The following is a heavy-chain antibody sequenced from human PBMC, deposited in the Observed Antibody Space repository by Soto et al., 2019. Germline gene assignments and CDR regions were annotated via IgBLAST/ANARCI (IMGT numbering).Heavy chain of an antibody. J-gene: IGHJ4*02. CDR3: ALDLEGPASPAPGH. CDR1: GSSISGYV. CDR2: FFHRGNT. Sequence: QVQLQESGPGLLKPSETLSLSCTVSGSSISGYVWNWIRQTPGKGLEWIGYFFHRGNTRYNPPLEGRCACPVDTAKNLVPLSLTSVTAADPGVYSCALDLEGPASPAPGHWGRGPLATVPS. D-gene: IGHD3-3*01. V-gene: IGHV4-59*01.